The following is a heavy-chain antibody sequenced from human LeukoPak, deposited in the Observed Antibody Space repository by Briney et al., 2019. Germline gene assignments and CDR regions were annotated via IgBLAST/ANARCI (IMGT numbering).Heavy chain of an antibody. CDR3: ARAVVVLNYWFDP. D-gene: IGHD2-2*01. CDR2: IYYSGST. J-gene: IGHJ5*02. Sequence: SETLSLTCTVSGGSISSYYWSWIRQPPGKGLEWIGYIYYSGSTNYNPSLKSRVTISVDTSKNQFSLKLSSVTAADTAVYYCARAVVVLNYWFDPWGQGTLVTVSS. CDR1: GGSISSYY. V-gene: IGHV4-59*12.